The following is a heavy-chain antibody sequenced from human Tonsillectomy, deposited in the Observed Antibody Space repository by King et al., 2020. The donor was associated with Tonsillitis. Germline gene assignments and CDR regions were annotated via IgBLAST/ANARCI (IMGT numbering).Heavy chain of an antibody. Sequence: VQLVESGGGLVQPGRSLRLSCRTSGFTFGDYAMSWFRQAPGKGLEWVGFIRSIAYGGTTEYAASVKGRFTISRDDSKSISYLQMNSLKTEDTAVYYCTREVHDEMLNGPPAGYFDYWGQGTLVTVSS. CDR3: TREVHDEMLNGPPAGYFDY. J-gene: IGHJ4*02. D-gene: IGHD2-8*01. CDR1: GFTFGDYA. CDR2: IRSIAYGGTT. V-gene: IGHV3-49*03.